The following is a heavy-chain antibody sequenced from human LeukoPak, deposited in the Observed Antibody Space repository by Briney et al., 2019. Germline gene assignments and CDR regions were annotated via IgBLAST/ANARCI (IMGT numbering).Heavy chain of an antibody. D-gene: IGHD3-22*01. J-gene: IGHJ4*02. CDR3: ARDQFDSSGSFDY. V-gene: IGHV3-33*01. CDR1: GFTFSSYG. Sequence: PGRSLRLSCAASGFTFSSYGMHWVRQAPGKGLEWVAVIWYDGSNEYYADSVKGRFTISRDNSKNTLYLQMNSLRAEDTAVYYCARDQFDSSGSFDYWGQGTLVTVSS. CDR2: IWYDGSNE.